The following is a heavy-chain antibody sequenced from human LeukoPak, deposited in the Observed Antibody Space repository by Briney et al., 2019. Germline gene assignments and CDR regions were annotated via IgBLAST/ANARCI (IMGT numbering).Heavy chain of an antibody. CDR2: IKQDGSEK. CDR3: ARDRKYDILSGYRRRRAFDI. Sequence: GGSLRLSCAASGFTFSSYWMSWVRQAPGKGLEWVANIKQDGSEKYYVDSVKGRFTISRDNAKNSLYLQMNSLRAEDTAVYYCARDRKYDILSGYRRRRAFDIWGQGTKVTVSS. CDR1: GFTFSSYW. J-gene: IGHJ3*02. D-gene: IGHD3-9*01. V-gene: IGHV3-7*01.